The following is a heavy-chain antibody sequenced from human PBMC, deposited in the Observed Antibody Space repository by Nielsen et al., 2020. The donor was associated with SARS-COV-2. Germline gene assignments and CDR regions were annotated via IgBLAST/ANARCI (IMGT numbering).Heavy chain of an antibody. V-gene: IGHV4-31*03. D-gene: IGHD5-12*01. CDR1: GGSISSGGYH. J-gene: IGHJ6*02. Sequence: SETLSLTCTVSGGSISSGGYHWSWIRHHPGKGLEWIGYIYFSGRTCYNPSLKSRVTISVDTSKNQFSLSLRSVTAADMAVYYCARESSGYDHYNYGMDVWGQGTTVTVSS. CDR3: ARESSGYDHYNYGMDV. CDR2: IYFSGRT.